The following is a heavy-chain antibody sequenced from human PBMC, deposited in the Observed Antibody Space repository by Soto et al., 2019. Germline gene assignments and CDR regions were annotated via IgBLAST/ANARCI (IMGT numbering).Heavy chain of an antibody. D-gene: IGHD3-10*01. V-gene: IGHV4-4*02. J-gene: IGHJ5*02. CDR3: ARFSGSYGSGSYYISWFDP. Sequence: SETLSLTCAVSGGSISSSNWWSWVHQPPGKGLEWIGEIYHSGSTNYNPSLKSRVTISVDKSKNQFSLKLSSVTAADTAVYYCARFSGSYGSGSYYISWFDPWGQGTLVTVSS. CDR1: GGSISSSNW. CDR2: IYHSGST.